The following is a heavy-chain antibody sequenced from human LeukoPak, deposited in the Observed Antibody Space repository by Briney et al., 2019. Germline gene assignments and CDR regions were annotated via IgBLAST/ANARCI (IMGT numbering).Heavy chain of an antibody. CDR1: GYTLTELS. CDR3: AGGPRRLWFGFL. V-gene: IGHV1-24*01. CDR2: FDPEDGET. D-gene: IGHD3-10*01. J-gene: IGHJ4*02. Sequence: ASVKVSCKVSGYTLTELSMHWVRQAPGKGLEWMGGFDPEDGETIYAQKFQGRVTMTEDTSTDTAYMELSSLRSEDTAVYYCAGGPRRLWFGFLWGQGTLVTVSS.